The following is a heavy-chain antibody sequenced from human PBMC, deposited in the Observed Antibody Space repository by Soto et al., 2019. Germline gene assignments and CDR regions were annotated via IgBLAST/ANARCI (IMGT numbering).Heavy chain of an antibody. J-gene: IGHJ5*02. D-gene: IGHD1-26*01. CDR1: GFTFSSYG. V-gene: IGHV3-33*01. CDR3: ALSGSYPNWFDP. CDR2: IWYDGSNK. Sequence: GGSLRLSCAASGFTFSSYGMHWVRQAPGKGLEWVAVIWYDGSNKYYADSVKGRFTISRDNSKNTLYLQMNGLRAEDTAVYYCALSGSYPNWFDPWGQRTLVTVSS.